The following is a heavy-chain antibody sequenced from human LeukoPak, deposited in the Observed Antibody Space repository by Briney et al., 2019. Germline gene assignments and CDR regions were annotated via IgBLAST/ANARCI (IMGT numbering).Heavy chain of an antibody. CDR1: GFTFSDYY. D-gene: IGHD3-10*01. J-gene: IGHJ4*02. CDR2: ISTSGNSI. V-gene: IGHV3-11*01. CDR3: ARGHYGLDY. Sequence: PGGSLRLSCAASGFTFSDYYLRWIRQAPGKGLEWVSYISTSGNSIYYADSVKGRFTISRDNAKNSLSLQMNSLRAEDTALYYCARGHYGLDYWGQGTLVTVSS.